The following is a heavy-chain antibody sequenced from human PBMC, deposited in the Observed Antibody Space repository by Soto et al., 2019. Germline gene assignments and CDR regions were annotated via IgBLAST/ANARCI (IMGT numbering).Heavy chain of an antibody. CDR3: AREAGPDRWFDP. CDR1: VASISGYF. J-gene: IGHJ5*02. CDR2: ISTSGTT. D-gene: IGHD6-19*01. V-gene: IGHV4-4*07. Sequence: PAETLSLTCTVSVASISGYFWTWIRQPAGKGLDWIGRISTSGTTNYNPSLKSRVTMSVDTSKNHFSLNLSSVTAADTAVYYCAREAGPDRWFDPWGQGTLVTVSS.